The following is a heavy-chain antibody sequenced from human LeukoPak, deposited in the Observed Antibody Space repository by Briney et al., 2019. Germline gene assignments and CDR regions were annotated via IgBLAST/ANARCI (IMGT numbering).Heavy chain of an antibody. V-gene: IGHV3-30*03. CDR3: ARDDHSSGYYDILTGLPSV. J-gene: IGHJ4*02. CDR2: ISHDGSTN. CDR1: GFTFDSYG. D-gene: IGHD3-9*01. Sequence: GGSLRLSCAVSGFTFDSYGMHWVRQAPGKGREWVAVISHDGSTNYYADSVEGRFTISRDNSKNTLYLQMTSLRAEDTAVYYCARDDHSSGYYDILTGLPSVWGQATLVTVCS.